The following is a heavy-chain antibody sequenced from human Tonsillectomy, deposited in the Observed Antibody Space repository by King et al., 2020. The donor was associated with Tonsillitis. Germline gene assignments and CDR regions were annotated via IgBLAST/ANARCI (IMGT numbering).Heavy chain of an antibody. J-gene: IGHJ5*02. Sequence: VQLKESGPGLVKPSETLSLTCTVSGGSISSYYWSWIRQPPGKGLEWIGYIYYSGSTNYNPSLKSRVTISVDTSKNQFSLKLSSVTAADTAVYYCARLELVPVWFDPWGQGTLVTVSS. CDR2: IYYSGST. CDR1: GGSISSYY. CDR3: ARLELVPVWFDP. V-gene: IGHV4-59*01. D-gene: IGHD1-1*01.